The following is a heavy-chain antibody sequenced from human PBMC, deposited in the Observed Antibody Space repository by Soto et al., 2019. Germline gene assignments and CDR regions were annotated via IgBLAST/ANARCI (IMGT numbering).Heavy chain of an antibody. V-gene: IGHV1-69*02. CDR2: IFPLTDIP. Sequence: QVQLVQSGAEVKKPGSSVKVSCKASGGTFRNYPINWVRQAPGQGLEWMGSIFPLTDIPDYAQNFQDRLTISADKSTNTAYMELSSLTSDDTAMYFCARGPLVVLNYFESWGQGTLVTVSS. J-gene: IGHJ4*02. CDR1: GGTFRNYP. CDR3: ARGPLVVLNYFES.